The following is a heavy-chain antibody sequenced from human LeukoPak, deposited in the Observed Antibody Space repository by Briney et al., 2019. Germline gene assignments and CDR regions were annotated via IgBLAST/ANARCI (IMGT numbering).Heavy chain of an antibody. V-gene: IGHV1-2*02. D-gene: IGHD1-7*01. Sequence: GASVKVSCKASGYTFTGYYMHWVRQAPGQGLEWMGWINPNSSGTNYAQKFQGRVTMTRDTSISTAYMELSRLRPDDTAVYYCARGREYYNWNYEDYWGQGTLVTVSS. CDR2: INPNSSGT. CDR3: ARGREYYNWNYEDY. J-gene: IGHJ4*02. CDR1: GYTFTGYY.